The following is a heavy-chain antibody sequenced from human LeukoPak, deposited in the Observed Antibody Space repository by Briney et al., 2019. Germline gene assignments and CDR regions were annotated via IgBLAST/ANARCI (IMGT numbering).Heavy chain of an antibody. V-gene: IGHV3-74*01. J-gene: IGHJ4*02. CDR1: GFTFSGYW. CDR3: ARGESLLWGPRGVDY. Sequence: PGGSLRLSCAASGFTFSGYWMHWVRQAPGKGLVWVSRINTDGSSTTYADSVKGRFTISRDNAKNTLYLQMNSLRAEDTAVYYCARGESLLWGPRGVDYWGQGTLVTVSS. CDR2: INTDGSST. D-gene: IGHD3-10*01.